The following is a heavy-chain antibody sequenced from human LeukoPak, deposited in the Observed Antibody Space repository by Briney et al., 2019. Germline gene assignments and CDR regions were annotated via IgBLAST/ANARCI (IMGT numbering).Heavy chain of an antibody. CDR2: IKHDGSEK. CDR3: ARADGMDV. CDR1: GFTFSSYW. V-gene: IGHV3-7*03. Sequence: GGSLRLSCAASGFTFSSYWLSWVRQAPGKGLEWVSNIKHDGSEKYYVDSVKGRFTVSRDNAKNSLYLQMNSLRAEDTAVYYCARADGMDVWGKGTTVSVSS. J-gene: IGHJ6*04.